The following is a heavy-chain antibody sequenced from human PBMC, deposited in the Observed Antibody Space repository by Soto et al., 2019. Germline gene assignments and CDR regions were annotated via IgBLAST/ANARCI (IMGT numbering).Heavy chain of an antibody. CDR3: TSTIFGVVNPPNYYYGMDV. D-gene: IGHD3-3*01. J-gene: IGHJ6*02. V-gene: IGHV3-73*01. CDR2: IRSKANSYAT. CDR1: GFTFSGSA. Sequence: LRLSCAASGFTFSGSAMHWVRQASGKGLEWVGRIRSKANSYATAYAASVKGRFTIPRDDSKNTAYLQMNSLKTEDTAVYYCTSTIFGVVNPPNYYYGMDVWGQGTTVTVSS.